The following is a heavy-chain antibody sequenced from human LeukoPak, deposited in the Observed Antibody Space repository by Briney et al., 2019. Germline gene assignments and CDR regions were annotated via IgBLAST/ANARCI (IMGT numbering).Heavy chain of an antibody. J-gene: IGHJ4*02. CDR2: ISSSGSTR. D-gene: IGHD1-20*01. Sequence: GGSLRLSCAASGFTFSSYEIHWVRQAPGKGLEWISYISSSGSTRYYADSVKGRFTISRDNAKNSLYLQMNSLRAEDTAVYYCARDFRGVTGTTLDYWGQGTLVTVSS. CDR1: GFTFSSYE. V-gene: IGHV3-48*03. CDR3: ARDFRGVTGTTLDY.